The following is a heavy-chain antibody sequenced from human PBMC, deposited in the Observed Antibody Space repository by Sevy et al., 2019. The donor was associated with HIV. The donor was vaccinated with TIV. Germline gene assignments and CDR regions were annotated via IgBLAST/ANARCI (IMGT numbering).Heavy chain of an antibody. CDR1: GGTFSSYA. CDR2: IIPIFGTE. V-gene: IGHV1-69*06. Sequence: ASVKVSCKASGGTFSSYAISWVRQAPGQGLEWMGGIIPIFGTENYAQKFQGRVTITAGKSTSTAYMELSSLRSEDTAVYYCARDSRRDGYNYFDYWGQGTLVTVSS. CDR3: ARDSRRDGYNYFDY. J-gene: IGHJ4*02. D-gene: IGHD5-12*01.